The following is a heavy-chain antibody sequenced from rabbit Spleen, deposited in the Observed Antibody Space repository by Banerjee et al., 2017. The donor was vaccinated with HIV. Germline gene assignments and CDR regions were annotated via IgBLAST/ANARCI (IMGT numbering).Heavy chain of an antibody. CDR2: IYAGDGST. V-gene: IGHV1S21*01. CDR3: ARSLTTSTYFDVGRLNL. D-gene: IGHD1-1*01. Sequence: ESGGGLVQPEGSLTLTCTASGFSLFSYWMCWVRQAPGKGLDLIGCIYAGDGSTDYANWVNGRFTISKTSSTVDLKMTSLTAADTATYFCARSLTTSTYFDVGRLNLWGQGTLVTVS. J-gene: IGHJ3*01. CDR1: GFSLFSYW.